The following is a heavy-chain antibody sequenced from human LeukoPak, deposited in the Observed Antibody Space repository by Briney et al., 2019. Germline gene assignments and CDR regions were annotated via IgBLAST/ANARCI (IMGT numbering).Heavy chain of an antibody. CDR3: ATRSIVVVTAEYYFDY. CDR2: IIPILGIA. CDR1: GGTFSSYA. J-gene: IGHJ4*02. V-gene: IGHV1-69*04. Sequence: SVKVSCKASGGTFSSYAISWVRQAPGQGLEWMGRIIPILGIANYAQKFQGRVTITADKSTSTAYMELSSLRSEDTAVYYCATRSIVVVTAEYYFDYWGQGTLVTVSS. D-gene: IGHD2-21*02.